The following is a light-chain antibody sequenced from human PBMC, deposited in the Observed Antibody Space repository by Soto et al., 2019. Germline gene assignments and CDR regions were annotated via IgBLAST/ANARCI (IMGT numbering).Light chain of an antibody. Sequence: QAVVTQPSYASASLGSSVSLTCTLSSRHSFYDIAWHRQRPGTAPRYLMKVEGSGNYDKGSGIPERFSGSSSGADRYLTISNLRSEDEGDYYCESWDSDTRVFGGGTKLTVL. CDR3: ESWDSDTRV. V-gene: IGLV4-60*03. CDR2: VEGSGNY. CDR1: SRHSFYD. J-gene: IGLJ3*02.